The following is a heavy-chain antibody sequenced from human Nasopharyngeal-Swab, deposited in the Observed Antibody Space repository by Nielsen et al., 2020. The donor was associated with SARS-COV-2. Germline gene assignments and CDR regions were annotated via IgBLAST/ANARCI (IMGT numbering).Heavy chain of an antibody. CDR3: ARPQWELLTFDY. D-gene: IGHD1-26*01. Sequence: WIRQPPGKGLEGIGSIYYSGSTYYNPSPKGRVTISVDTSKNQFSLKLSSVTAADTAVYYCARPQWELLTFDYWGKGMRSPSPQ. J-gene: IGHJ4*02. V-gene: IGHV4-39*01. CDR2: IYYSGST.